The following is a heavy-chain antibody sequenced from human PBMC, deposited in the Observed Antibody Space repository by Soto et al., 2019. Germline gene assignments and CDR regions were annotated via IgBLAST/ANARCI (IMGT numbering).Heavy chain of an antibody. CDR2: ISYDGSNK. CDR1: GFTFSSYG. D-gene: IGHD3-9*01. Sequence: GGSLRLSCAASGFTFSSYGMHWVRQAPGKGLEWVAVISYDGSNKYYADSVKGRFTISRDNSKNTLYLQMNSLRVEDTAVYYCAKVYDILTGKDYWGQGTQVTVSS. V-gene: IGHV3-30*18. CDR3: AKVYDILTGKDY. J-gene: IGHJ4*02.